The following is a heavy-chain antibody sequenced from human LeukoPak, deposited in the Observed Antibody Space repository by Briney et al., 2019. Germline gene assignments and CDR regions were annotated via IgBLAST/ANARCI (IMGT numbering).Heavy chain of an antibody. CDR2: ISISGATI. CDR3: ARTIIGIYGSFEYYFDL. CDR1: GFTFSDNY. D-gene: IGHD3-16*01. Sequence: GSLRLSCAASGFTFSDNYMSWIRQAPGKGLEWVSFISISGATIHYADSVRGRLTISRDNAKNSLYLQMNSLRAEDTAMYYCARTIIGIYGSFEYYFDLWGQGTLVTVSS. J-gene: IGHJ4*02. V-gene: IGHV3-11*01.